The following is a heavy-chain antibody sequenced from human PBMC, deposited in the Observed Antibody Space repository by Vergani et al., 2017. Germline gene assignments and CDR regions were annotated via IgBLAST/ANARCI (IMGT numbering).Heavy chain of an antibody. CDR2: IRSKANSYAT. J-gene: IGHJ3*02. Sequence: EVQLVESGGGLVQPGGSLKLSCAASGFTFSGSAMHWVRQASGKGLEWVGRIRSKANSYATAYAASVKGRFTISRDDSKNTLYLQMNSLRAEDTAVYYCATGPYSGYDAFDIWGQGTMVTVSS. CDR3: ATGPYSGYDAFDI. D-gene: IGHD5-12*01. V-gene: IGHV3-73*02. CDR1: GFTFSGSA.